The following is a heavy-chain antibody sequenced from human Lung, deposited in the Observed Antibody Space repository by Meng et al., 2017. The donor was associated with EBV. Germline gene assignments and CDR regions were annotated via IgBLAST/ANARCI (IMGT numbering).Heavy chain of an antibody. CDR3: ARDEGGNSERGFQH. CDR2: IYHSGST. J-gene: IGHJ1*01. Sequence: QGQLQVPGPGLVKPPGTLSLTCAGSVGSIRSSNWWSWVRQPPGKGLEWIGEIYHSGSTNYNPSLKSRVTISVDKSKNQFSLKLSSVTAADTAVYYCARDEGGNSERGFQHWGQGTLVTVSS. D-gene: IGHD4-23*01. CDR1: VGSIRSSNW. V-gene: IGHV4-4*03.